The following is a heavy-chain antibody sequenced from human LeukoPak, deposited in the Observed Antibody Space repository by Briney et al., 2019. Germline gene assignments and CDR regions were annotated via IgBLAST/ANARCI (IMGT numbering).Heavy chain of an antibody. D-gene: IGHD5-12*01. CDR2: IHLGDSDT. J-gene: IGHJ4*02. V-gene: IGHV5-51*01. CDR3: ARRVGYDFPFDY. Sequence: GESLKISCYGSRFSFTRDYIGWVRQMPGKGLEWMAIIHLGDSDTKYSPPFQGQVTISADKSINTVYLQWNSLKASDTAVYYCARRVGYDFPFDYWGQGTLVTVSS. CDR1: RFSFTRDY.